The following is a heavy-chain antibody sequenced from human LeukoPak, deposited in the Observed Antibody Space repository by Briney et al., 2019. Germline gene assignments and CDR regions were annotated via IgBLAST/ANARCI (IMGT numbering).Heavy chain of an antibody. J-gene: IGHJ4*02. D-gene: IGHD3-10*01. Sequence: GGSLRLSCAASGFTFSSYWMSWVRQAPGKGLEWVANIKQDGSEKYYVDSVKGRFTISRDNAKNTLYLQMNSLRAEDTAVYYCARAYGSGSYYLDYWGQGTLVTVSS. CDR2: IKQDGSEK. V-gene: IGHV3-7*01. CDR3: ARAYGSGSYYLDY. CDR1: GFTFSSYW.